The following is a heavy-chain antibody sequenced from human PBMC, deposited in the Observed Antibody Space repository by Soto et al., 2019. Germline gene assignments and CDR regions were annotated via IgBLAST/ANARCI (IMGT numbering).Heavy chain of an antibody. CDR2: INHSGST. V-gene: IGHV4-34*01. Sequence: SETLSLTCAVYGGSFSGYDWTWIRQPPGTGLEWIGEINHSGSTNYNPSLKSRVTISVDTSKNQFSLRLTSVTAADTAVYYCARDKITGLFDYWGQGTLVTVSS. CDR3: ARDKITGLFDY. D-gene: IGHD2-8*02. J-gene: IGHJ4*02. CDR1: GGSFSGYD.